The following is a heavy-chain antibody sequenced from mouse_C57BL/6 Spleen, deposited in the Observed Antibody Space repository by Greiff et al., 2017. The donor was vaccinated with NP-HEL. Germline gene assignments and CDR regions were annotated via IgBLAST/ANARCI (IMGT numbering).Heavy chain of an antibody. V-gene: IGHV1-26*01. Sequence: EVQLQQSGPELVKPGASVKISCKASGYTFTDYYMNWVKQSHGKSLEWIGDINPNNGGTSYNQKFKGKATLTVDKSSSTAYMELRSLTSEDSAVYYCARYGYDRRDFDYWGQGTTLTVSS. CDR2: INPNNGGT. CDR1: GYTFTDYY. CDR3: ARYGYDRRDFDY. J-gene: IGHJ2*01. D-gene: IGHD2-2*01.